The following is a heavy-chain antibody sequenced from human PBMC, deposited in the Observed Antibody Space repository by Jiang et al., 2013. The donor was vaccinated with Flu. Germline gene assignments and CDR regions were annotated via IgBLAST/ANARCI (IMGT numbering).Heavy chain of an antibody. CDR3: ARQEEGYEYGDKWFDP. Sequence: KGLEWMGSSILVTLIPDIVALPSRVTISADKSISTAYLQWSSLKASDTAMYYCARQEEGYEYGDKWFDPWGQGTLVTVSS. J-gene: IGHJ5*02. CDR2: SILVTLIP. V-gene: IGHV5-51*01. D-gene: IGHD4-23*01.